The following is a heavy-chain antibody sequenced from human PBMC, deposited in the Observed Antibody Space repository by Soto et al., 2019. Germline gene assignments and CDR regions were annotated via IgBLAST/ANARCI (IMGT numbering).Heavy chain of an antibody. CDR1: GGTFSNYV. V-gene: IGHV1-69*06. CDR2: IIPIFGTT. Sequence: SVKVSCKASGGTFSNYVISWVRQAPGQGLEWMGGIIPIFGTTNYAQRFQGRVTITAETSATTAYMELSSLRSEDTAVYYCARVRVYNYYNYYFEYWGKGSLVTVSS. CDR3: ARVRVYNYYNYYFEY. J-gene: IGHJ4*02. D-gene: IGHD3-10*01.